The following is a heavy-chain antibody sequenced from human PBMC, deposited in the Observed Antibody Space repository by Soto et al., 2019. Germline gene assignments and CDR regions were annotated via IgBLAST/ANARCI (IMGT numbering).Heavy chain of an antibody. Sequence: QVQLVESGGGVVQPGTSLRLSCAASGFTLSSYAMHWVRQPPGKGLEWVAVISNDETYKEYADSVKGRFTISRDNSKNILDLQMNNLRVEDTAVYYCARRGMQAGNNCFDSWGQGVLVTVSS. CDR1: GFTLSSYA. CDR2: ISNDETYK. V-gene: IGHV3-30-3*01. J-gene: IGHJ5*01. CDR3: ARRGMQAGNNCFDS.